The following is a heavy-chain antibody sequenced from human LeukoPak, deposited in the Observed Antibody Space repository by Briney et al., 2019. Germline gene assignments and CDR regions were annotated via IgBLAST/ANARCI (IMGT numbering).Heavy chain of an antibody. J-gene: IGHJ6*03. CDR1: GYSFTSYW. Sequence: GESLKISCKGSGYSFTSYWIGWVRQMPGKGLEWMGIIYPGDSDTRYSPSFQGQVTISADKSISTAYLQWSSLKASDTAMYYCARQELELKGYYYMDVWGKGTTVTVSS. D-gene: IGHD1-7*01. CDR3: ARQELELKGYYYMDV. CDR2: IYPGDSDT. V-gene: IGHV5-51*01.